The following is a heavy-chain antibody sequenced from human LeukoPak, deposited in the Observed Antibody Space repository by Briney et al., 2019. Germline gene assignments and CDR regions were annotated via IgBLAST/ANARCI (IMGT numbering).Heavy chain of an antibody. V-gene: IGHV7-4-1*02. CDR1: GYTFTSYA. Sequence: ASVTVSCTASGYTFTSYAMNWVRQAPGQGLEWMGWINTNTGNPTYAQGFTGRFVFSLDTSVSTAYLQISSLKAEDTAVYYCARVRYSGYGIPSGGMDVWGQGTTVTVSS. D-gene: IGHD5-12*01. CDR2: INTNTGNP. J-gene: IGHJ6*02. CDR3: ARVRYSGYGIPSGGMDV.